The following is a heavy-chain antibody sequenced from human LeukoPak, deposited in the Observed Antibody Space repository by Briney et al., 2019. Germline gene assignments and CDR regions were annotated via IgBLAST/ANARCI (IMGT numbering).Heavy chain of an antibody. J-gene: IGHJ4*02. V-gene: IGHV3-23*01. CDR1: GFTFSSYA. Sequence: GGSLRLSCAASGFTFSSYAMSWVRQAPGKGLEWVPAISGSGGSTYYADSVKGRFTISRDTSKNTVSLQMNSLRAEDTAVYYCAGDKTTGGWYEFDYWGQGTLVTVSS. D-gene: IGHD6-19*01. CDR3: AGDKTTGGWYEFDY. CDR2: ISGSGGST.